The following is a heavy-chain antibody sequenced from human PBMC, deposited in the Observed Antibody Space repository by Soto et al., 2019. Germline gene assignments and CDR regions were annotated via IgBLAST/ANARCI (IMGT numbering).Heavy chain of an antibody. CDR1: DFSVGNAW. CDR2: IKSETDGWTT. V-gene: IGHV3-15*01. J-gene: IGHJ5*02. Sequence: VCLRLSIAASDFSVGNAWMRWVRQAPGKGLEWVGRIKSETDGWTTDYAAPVKGRFTISRDDSKNTLYLQMNSLKTEDTAVYYCNTAQRGYFGPSDPWGQGTLVTVSS. D-gene: IGHD1-1*01. CDR3: NTAQRGYFGPSDP.